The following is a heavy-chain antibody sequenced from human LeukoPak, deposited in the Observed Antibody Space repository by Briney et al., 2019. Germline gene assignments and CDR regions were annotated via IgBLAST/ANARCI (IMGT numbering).Heavy chain of an antibody. D-gene: IGHD6-19*01. CDR3: ARDDEAVAGTFFY. CDR1: GFTFSSYG. CDR2: IWYDGSNK. J-gene: IGHJ4*02. Sequence: GRSLRLSCAASGFTFSSYGMHWVRQAPGKGLEWVAVIWYDGSNKYYADSVKGRFTISRDNSKHTLYLQMNSLRAEDPAVYYCARDDEAVAGTFFYWGQGTLVTVSS. V-gene: IGHV3-33*01.